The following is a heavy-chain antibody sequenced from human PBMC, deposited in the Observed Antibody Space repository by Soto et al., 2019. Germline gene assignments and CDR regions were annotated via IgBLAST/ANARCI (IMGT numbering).Heavy chain of an antibody. CDR3: ARTPDI. Sequence: SETLSLTCAVPGGSISSGGYSWSWIRQPTGKGLEWIGYIYHSGSTYYNPSLKSRVTISVDRSKNQFSLKLSSVTAADTAVYSCARTPDIWGQGTMVT. J-gene: IGHJ3*02. CDR1: GGSISSGGYS. V-gene: IGHV4-30-2*01. CDR2: IYHSGST.